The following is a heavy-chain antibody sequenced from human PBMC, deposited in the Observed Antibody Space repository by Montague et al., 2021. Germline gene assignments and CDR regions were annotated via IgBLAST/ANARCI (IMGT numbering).Heavy chain of an antibody. D-gene: IGHD3-16*02. J-gene: IGHJ6*02. Sequence: SETLSLTCTVSGGSISSSSYYWGWIRQPPGKGLEWIGSIYYSGSTYYNPSLKSRVTISVDTSKNQFSLKLSSVTAADTAVYYCARHVIGNYGMDFWGQGTTVTVSS. CDR2: IYYSGST. CDR1: GGSISSSSYY. V-gene: IGHV4-39*01. CDR3: ARHVIGNYGMDF.